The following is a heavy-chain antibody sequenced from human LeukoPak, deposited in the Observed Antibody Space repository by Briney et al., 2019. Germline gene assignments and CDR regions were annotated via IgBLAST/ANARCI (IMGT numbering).Heavy chain of an antibody. D-gene: IGHD2-2*02. CDR2: INHSGST. CDR1: GGSFSGYY. CDR3: ARQLYGRFDP. J-gene: IGHJ5*02. V-gene: IGHV4-34*01. Sequence: SETLSLTCAVYGGSFSGYYWSWIRQPPGKGLEWIGEINHSGSTNYNPSLKSRVTISVDTSKNQFSLKLSSVTAADTAVYYCARQLYGRFDPWGQGALVTVSS.